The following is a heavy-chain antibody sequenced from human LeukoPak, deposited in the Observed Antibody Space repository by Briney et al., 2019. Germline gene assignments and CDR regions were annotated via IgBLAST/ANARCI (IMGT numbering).Heavy chain of an antibody. V-gene: IGHV1-2*02. CDR3: ARGRGSYNAFDI. D-gene: IGHD1-26*01. CDR1: GYTFTGYY. J-gene: IGHJ3*02. Sequence: ASVKVSCKASGYTFTGYYMHWVRQAPGQGLEWMGWINPNSGGTSYAQKFQGRVTMTRDTSISTAYMELSRLRSDDTAVYYCARGRGSYNAFDIWGQGTMVTVSS. CDR2: INPNSGGT.